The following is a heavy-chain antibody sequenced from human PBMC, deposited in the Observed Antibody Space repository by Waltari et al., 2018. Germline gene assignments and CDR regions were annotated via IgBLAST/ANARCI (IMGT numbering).Heavy chain of an antibody. CDR2: INHSGST. CDR1: GGSFSGYY. D-gene: IGHD3-3*01. J-gene: IGHJ5*02. V-gene: IGHV4-34*01. Sequence: QVQLQQWGAGLLKPSETLSLTCAVYGGSFSGYYWSWIRQPPGKGLEWIGEINHSGSTNTNPSRKGRVTILVDTSKSQFSLKLSSGTAADTAVYYCARWGGRLRFLEWLLAAGWFDPWGQGTLVTVSS. CDR3: ARWGGRLRFLEWLLAAGWFDP.